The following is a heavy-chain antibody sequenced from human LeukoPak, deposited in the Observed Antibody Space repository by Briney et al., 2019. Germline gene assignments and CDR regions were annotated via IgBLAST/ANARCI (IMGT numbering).Heavy chain of an antibody. CDR2: ISGSGGST. D-gene: IGHD3-10*01. CDR3: AKLRFGDIEPPDY. V-gene: IGHV3-23*01. J-gene: IGHJ4*02. CDR1: GFNFRGQA. Sequence: GGSLRLSCAASGFNFRGQAMSWVRQAPGKGLEWVSAISGSGGSTYYADSVKGRFTISRDNSKNTLYLQMNSLRAEDTAVYYCAKLRFGDIEPPDYWGQGTLVTVSS.